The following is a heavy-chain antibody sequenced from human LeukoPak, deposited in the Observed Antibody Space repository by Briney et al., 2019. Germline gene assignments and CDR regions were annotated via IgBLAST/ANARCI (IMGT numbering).Heavy chain of an antibody. V-gene: IGHV1-18*01. D-gene: IGHD3-10*01. Sequence: ASVKVSCKASGYTFTNYGISWVRQAPGQGLEWMGWISAYNGNTNYAQKLRGRVTMTTDTSTSTAYMEVRSLRSDDTAMYYCARQSFGSGSRDDALDIWGQGTVVTVSS. CDR2: ISAYNGNT. CDR3: ARQSFGSGSRDDALDI. J-gene: IGHJ3*02. CDR1: GYTFTNYG.